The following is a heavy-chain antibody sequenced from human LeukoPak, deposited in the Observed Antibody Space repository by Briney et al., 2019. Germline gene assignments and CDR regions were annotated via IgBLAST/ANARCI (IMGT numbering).Heavy chain of an antibody. J-gene: IGHJ6*03. CDR1: GYTLTSYD. CDR3: ARGVWHYYYYYLDV. Sequence: GASVKVSCKASGYTLTSYDINGVRQATGQGLEWMGWMNPNSGNRGYAQKLWGRVTMTRKTSISTPYMEMSSLRSENTAVYSCARGVWHYYYYYLDVWGKGSTVSVCS. D-gene: IGHD2-8*01. CDR2: MNPNSGNR. V-gene: IGHV1-8*01.